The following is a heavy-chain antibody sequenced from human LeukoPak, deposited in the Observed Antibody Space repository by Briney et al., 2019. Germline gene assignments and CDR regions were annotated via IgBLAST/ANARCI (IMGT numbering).Heavy chain of an antibody. J-gene: IGHJ4*02. Sequence: SETLSLTCTVSGGSISSGGYYWSWIRQHPGKGLEWIGYIYYSGSTYYNPSLKSQVTISVDTSKNQFSLKLSSVTAADTAVYYCARAYQALRSFDYWGQGTLVTVSS. V-gene: IGHV4-31*01. CDR1: GGSISSGGYY. CDR3: ARAYQALRSFDY. CDR2: IYYSGST. D-gene: IGHD2-2*01.